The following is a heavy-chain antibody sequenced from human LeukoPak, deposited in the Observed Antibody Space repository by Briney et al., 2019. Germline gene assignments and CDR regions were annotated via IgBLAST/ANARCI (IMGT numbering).Heavy chain of an antibody. CDR3: AKYSSGYYYGLN. V-gene: IGHV4-31*03. Sequence: SETLSLTCTVSGGSLTINGYYWTWIRRHPGKGLEWIGYIFHNGKAYYNPPLKSRATISVDTSKNQFSLSLRSVTAADTAFYYCAKYSSGYYYGLNWGQGARVTVAS. CDR2: IFHNGKA. D-gene: IGHD3-22*01. J-gene: IGHJ4*02. CDR1: GGSLTINGYY.